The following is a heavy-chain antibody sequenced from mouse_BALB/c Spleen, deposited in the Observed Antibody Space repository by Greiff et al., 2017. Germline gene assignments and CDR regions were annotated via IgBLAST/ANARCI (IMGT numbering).Heavy chain of an antibody. CDR1: GYTFTDYW. V-gene: IGHV1-69*01. CDR2: IDTSDSYT. CDR3: ALITTVVYFDY. Sequence: VQLQQPGAELVMPGASVKMSCKASGYTFTDYWMHWVKQRPGKGLEWIGAIDTSDSYTSYNQKFKGKATLTVDESSSTAYMQLSSLTSEDSAVYYCALITTVVYFDYWGQGTTLTVSS. D-gene: IGHD1-1*01. J-gene: IGHJ2*01.